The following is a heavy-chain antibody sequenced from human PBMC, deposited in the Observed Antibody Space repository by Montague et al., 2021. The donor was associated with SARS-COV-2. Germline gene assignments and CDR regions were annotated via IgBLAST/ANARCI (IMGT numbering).Heavy chain of an antibody. CDR2: ITSSGGTI. V-gene: IGHV3-48*03. CDR1: GFTFSSYE. D-gene: IGHD3-9*01. Sequence: SLRLSCAASGFTFSSYEMNWVRQAPGKGLEWVSYITSSGGTIYYADSVKGRFTISRDDAKNSLFLQMNSLRAEDTAVYYCARGLRDYDILTGYLWGQGTLVTVSS. J-gene: IGHJ4*02. CDR3: ARGLRDYDILTGYL.